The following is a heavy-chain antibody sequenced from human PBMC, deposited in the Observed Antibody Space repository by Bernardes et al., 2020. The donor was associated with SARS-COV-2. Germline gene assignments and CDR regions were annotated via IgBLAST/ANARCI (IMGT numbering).Heavy chain of an antibody. V-gene: IGHV3-30-3*01. Sequence: GGSLRLSCAASGFTFSTCAMHWVRQAPGKGLEWVAVISNDGFNTYNADSVKGRFTISRDNSKNTLYLQMNSLRDEDTGVYYCAGGNPRYYYYGMDVWGQGTTVTVSS. CDR1: GFTFSTCA. CDR3: AGGNPRYYYYGMDV. D-gene: IGHD2-15*01. J-gene: IGHJ6*02. CDR2: ISNDGFNT.